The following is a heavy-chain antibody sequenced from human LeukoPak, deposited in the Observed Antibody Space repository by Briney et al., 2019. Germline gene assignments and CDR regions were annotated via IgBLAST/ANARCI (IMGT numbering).Heavy chain of an antibody. Sequence: SETLSLTCTVSGGSISSSSYYWGWIRQPPGKGLEWIGSIYYGGSTYYNPSLKSRVTISVDTSKNQFSLKLSSVTAADTAVYYCAREGHTYPRGAFDIWGQGTMVTVSS. V-gene: IGHV4-39*07. D-gene: IGHD2/OR15-2a*01. CDR3: AREGHTYPRGAFDI. J-gene: IGHJ3*02. CDR1: GGSISSSSYY. CDR2: IYYGGST.